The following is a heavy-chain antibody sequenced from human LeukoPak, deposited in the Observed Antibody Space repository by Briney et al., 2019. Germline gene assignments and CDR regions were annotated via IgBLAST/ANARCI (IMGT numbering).Heavy chain of an antibody. CDR2: INGGGNTT. CDR3: TKELHVAVAVADYYYFYMDV. J-gene: IGHJ6*03. CDR1: GFAFSSFA. D-gene: IGHD6-19*01. Sequence: GGSLRLSCAASGFAFSSFAMGWVRQSPGKGLEWLSTINGGGNTTFYSDTVKGRFTISRDNSKNTLYLHMDSLRPDDTAIYYCTKELHVAVAVADYYYFYMDVWGRGPRSPSP. V-gene: IGHV3-23*01.